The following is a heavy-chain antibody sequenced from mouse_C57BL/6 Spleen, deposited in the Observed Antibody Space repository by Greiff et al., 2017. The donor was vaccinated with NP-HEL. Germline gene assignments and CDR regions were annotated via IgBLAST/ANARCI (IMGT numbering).Heavy chain of an antibody. CDR1: GYSITSGYY. CDR3: ARTTVVAPYYAMDY. J-gene: IGHJ4*01. CDR2: ISYDGSN. V-gene: IGHV3-6*01. D-gene: IGHD1-1*01. Sequence: VQLQQSGPGLVKPSQSLSLTCSVTGYSITSGYYWNWIRQFPGNKLEWMGYISYDGSNNYNPSLKNRISITRDTSKNQFFLKLNSVTTEDTATYYCARTTVVAPYYAMDYWGQGTSVTVSS.